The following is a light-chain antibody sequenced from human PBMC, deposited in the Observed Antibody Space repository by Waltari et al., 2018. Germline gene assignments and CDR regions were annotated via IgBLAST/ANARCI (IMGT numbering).Light chain of an antibody. CDR3: QQYGSSPIT. Sequence: EIVLTQSPGTLSVSPGERATLSCRASQSVSSNYLAWFQQKPGQAPRVLIYGASSRATGVPDRFSGSGSGTDFTFTISRLEPEDFAVYYCQQYGSSPITFGQGTRLEIK. V-gene: IGKV3-20*01. CDR1: QSVSSNY. J-gene: IGKJ5*01. CDR2: GAS.